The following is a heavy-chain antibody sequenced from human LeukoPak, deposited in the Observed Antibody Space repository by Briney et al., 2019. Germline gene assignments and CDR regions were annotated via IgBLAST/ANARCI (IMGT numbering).Heavy chain of an antibody. D-gene: IGHD5-18*01. CDR1: GFTFSSYW. CDR2: INSDGSST. V-gene: IGHV3-74*01. Sequence: GGSLRLSCAASGFTFSSYWMHWVRPAPGKGLVWVSRINSDGSSTSYADSVKGRFTISRDNAKNTLYLQMNSLRAEDTAVYYCARVGYSYGPHYFDYWGQGTLVTVSS. J-gene: IGHJ4*02. CDR3: ARVGYSYGPHYFDY.